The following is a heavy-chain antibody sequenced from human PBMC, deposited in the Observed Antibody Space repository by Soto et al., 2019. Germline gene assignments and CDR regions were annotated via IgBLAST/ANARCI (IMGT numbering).Heavy chain of an antibody. Sequence: SETLSLTCAVYGGSFSGYYWSWIRQPPGKGLEWIGEINHSGSTNYNPSLKSRVTISVDTSKNQFSLKLSSVTAADTAVYYCARGGGEVYGYYMDVWGKGTTVTVSS. V-gene: IGHV4-34*01. CDR3: ARGGGEVYGYYMDV. CDR2: INHSGST. J-gene: IGHJ6*03. CDR1: GGSFSGYY. D-gene: IGHD3-10*01.